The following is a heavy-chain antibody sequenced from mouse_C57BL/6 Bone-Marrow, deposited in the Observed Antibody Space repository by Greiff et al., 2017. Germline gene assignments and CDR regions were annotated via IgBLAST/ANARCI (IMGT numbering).Heavy chain of an antibody. V-gene: IGHV1-81*01. J-gene: IGHJ4*01. D-gene: IGHD6-1*01. CDR1: GYTFTSYG. CDR3: AKQPGHYYAMDY. Sequence: QVQLKQSGAELARPGASVKLSCKASGYTFTSYGISWVKQRTGQGLEWIGEIYPRSGNTYYTEKFKGKATLTADKSSSTAYMELRSLTSEDSAVYFCAKQPGHYYAMDYWGQGTSVTVSS. CDR2: IYPRSGNT.